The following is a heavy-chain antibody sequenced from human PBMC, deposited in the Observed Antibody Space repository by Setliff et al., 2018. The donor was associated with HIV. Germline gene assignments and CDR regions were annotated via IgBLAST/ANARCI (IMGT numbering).Heavy chain of an antibody. CDR1: GGSITSHY. CDR3: AREPDSIPYDY. V-gene: IGHV4-59*11. Sequence: PSETLSLTCTVSGGSITSHYWSWIRQPPGKGLEWSGYIFYSGSTNYNPSLKYNPSLKSRVTISADTSKKQFSLRVNSVTAADTAVYYCAREPDSIPYDYWGQGTLVTVSS. J-gene: IGHJ4*02. CDR2: IFYSGST. D-gene: IGHD4-4*01.